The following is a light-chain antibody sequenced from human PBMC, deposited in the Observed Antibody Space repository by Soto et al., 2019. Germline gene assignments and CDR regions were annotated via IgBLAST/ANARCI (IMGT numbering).Light chain of an antibody. Sequence: TESVANRVIITCRASQGVSSCLAWYQQKPGKAPKLLIYDASSLESGVPSRFSGSGSGTEFTLTISSLQPEDFAVYYCQQYNNWRPRFGQGTKVDIK. CDR1: QGVSSC. J-gene: IGKJ1*01. CDR2: DAS. CDR3: QQYNNWRPR. V-gene: IGKV1-5*01.